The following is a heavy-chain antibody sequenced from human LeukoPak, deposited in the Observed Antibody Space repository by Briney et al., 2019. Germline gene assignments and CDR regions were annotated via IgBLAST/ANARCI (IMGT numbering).Heavy chain of an antibody. CDR2: INHSGST. Sequence: SETLSLTCVVSGGSFSGYYWSWIRQPPGKGLEWIGEINHSGSTNYNPSLKSRVTISVDTSKNQFSLKLSFVTAADTAVYYCARSLEDAFDIWGQGTMVTVSS. V-gene: IGHV4-34*01. CDR3: ARSLEDAFDI. D-gene: IGHD5-24*01. J-gene: IGHJ3*02. CDR1: GGSFSGYY.